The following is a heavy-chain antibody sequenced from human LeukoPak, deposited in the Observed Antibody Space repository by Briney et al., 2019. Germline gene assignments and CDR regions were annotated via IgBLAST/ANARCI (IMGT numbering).Heavy chain of an antibody. J-gene: IGHJ2*01. Sequence: GGSLRLSCAASGFTFSSYSMNWVRQAPGKGLEWVSYISSSSSTIYYADSVKGRLTISRDNSINTLYLQMNSLRAEDTAVYYCAKTSMAKGYFDLWGRGTLVTVSS. CDR2: ISSSSSTI. D-gene: IGHD5-24*01. V-gene: IGHV3-48*01. CDR3: AKTSMAKGYFDL. CDR1: GFTFSSYS.